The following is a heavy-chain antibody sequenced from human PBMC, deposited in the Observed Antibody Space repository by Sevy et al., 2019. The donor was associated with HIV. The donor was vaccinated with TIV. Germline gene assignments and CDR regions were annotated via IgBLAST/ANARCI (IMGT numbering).Heavy chain of an antibody. CDR1: GFTFRSFS. J-gene: IGHJ5*01. D-gene: IGHD6-13*01. CDR3: ARDAAGVIVPTAGFDS. Sequence: GGSLRLSCVASGFTFRSFSMHWVRQAPGKGLEWVAAIWYDGRTERYADSVQGRFTISRDNSKKTLHLQMNSLRAEDTAIYYCARDAAGVIVPTAGFDSWGQGTLVTVSS. CDR2: IWYDGRTE. V-gene: IGHV3-33*01.